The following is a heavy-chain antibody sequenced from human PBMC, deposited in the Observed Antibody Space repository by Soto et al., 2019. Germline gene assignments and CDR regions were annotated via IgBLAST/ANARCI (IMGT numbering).Heavy chain of an antibody. CDR2: IYYSGST. Sequence: QVQLQESGPGLVKPSQTLSLTCTVSGGSISSGGYYWSWIRQHPGKGLEWIGYIYYSGSTYYNPSLKSRVPRSVYTSKNQFSLKLSSVTAADTAVYYCARRYYDFWSGYLDYWGQGTLVTVYS. V-gene: IGHV4-31*03. D-gene: IGHD3-3*01. CDR3: ARRYYDFWSGYLDY. CDR1: GGSISSGGYY. J-gene: IGHJ4*02.